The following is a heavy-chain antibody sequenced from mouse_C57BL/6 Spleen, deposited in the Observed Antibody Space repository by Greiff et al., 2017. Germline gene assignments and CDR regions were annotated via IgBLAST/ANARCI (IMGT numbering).Heavy chain of an antibody. CDR3: ARYGSLLPLDY. CDR1: GYTFTSYW. V-gene: IGHV1-52*01. D-gene: IGHD1-2*01. CDR2: IDPSDSET. Sequence: QVQLQQPGAELVRPGSSVKLSCKASGYTFTSYWMHWVKQRPIQGLEWIGNIDPSDSETHYNQKFKDKATLTVDKSSSTAYMQLSSLTSEDSAVYYCARYGSLLPLDYWGQGTTLTVSS. J-gene: IGHJ2*01.